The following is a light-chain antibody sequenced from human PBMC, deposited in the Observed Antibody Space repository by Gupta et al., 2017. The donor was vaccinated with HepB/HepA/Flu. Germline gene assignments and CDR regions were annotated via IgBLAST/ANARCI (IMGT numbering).Light chain of an antibody. CDR2: RNN. J-gene: IGLJ3*02. Sequence: QSVLTQSPAASGTPGQRVTIPCSGSSSNSGSNYVYWYQQLPGTAPKLLIYRNNQRPSGVPDRFSGSKSGTSASLSISGLRSEDEADYYCAAWDDILSGWVFGGGTKLTVL. CDR3: AAWDDILSGWV. CDR1: SSNSGSNY. V-gene: IGLV1-47*01.